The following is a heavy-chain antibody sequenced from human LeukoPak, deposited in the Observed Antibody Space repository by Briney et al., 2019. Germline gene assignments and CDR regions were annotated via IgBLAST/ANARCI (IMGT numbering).Heavy chain of an antibody. Sequence: GRSLRLSCAASGFTFSSYAMHWVRQAPGKGLEWVAVISYDGSNKYYADSVKGRFTISRGNSKNTLYLQMNSLRAEDTAVYYCARASVWSGYTSYFDPWGQGTLVTVSS. J-gene: IGHJ5*02. V-gene: IGHV3-30-3*01. CDR3: ARASVWSGYTSYFDP. D-gene: IGHD3-3*01. CDR2: ISYDGSNK. CDR1: GFTFSSYA.